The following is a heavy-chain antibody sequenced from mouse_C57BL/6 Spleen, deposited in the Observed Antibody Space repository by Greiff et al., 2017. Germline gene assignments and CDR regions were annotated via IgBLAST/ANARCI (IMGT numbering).Heavy chain of an antibody. CDR3: TRSTTVVGGYYFDY. CDR1: GYTFTDYE. Sequence: VQLQQPGAELVRPGASVTLSCKASGYTFTDYEMHWVKQTPVHGLEWIGAIDPETGGTAYNQKFKGKAILTADKSSSTAYMELRSLTSEDSAVYYCTRSTTVVGGYYFDYWGQGTTLTVSS. CDR2: IDPETGGT. V-gene: IGHV1-15*01. D-gene: IGHD1-1*01. J-gene: IGHJ2*01.